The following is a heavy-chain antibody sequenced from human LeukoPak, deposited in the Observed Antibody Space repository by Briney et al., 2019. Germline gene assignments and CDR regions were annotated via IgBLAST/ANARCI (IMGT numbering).Heavy chain of an antibody. J-gene: IGHJ4*02. D-gene: IGHD5-18*01. CDR3: ARAGYDPIDY. Sequence: PGGSLRLSCAASGFTFRSYEINWVRQAPGKGLDWVSYISSSGTIYYADSVKGRFAISRDNAKNSLYLQMNSLRAEDTAVYYYARAGYDPIDYWGQGILVTVSS. V-gene: IGHV3-48*03. CDR1: GFTFRSYE. CDR2: ISSSGTI.